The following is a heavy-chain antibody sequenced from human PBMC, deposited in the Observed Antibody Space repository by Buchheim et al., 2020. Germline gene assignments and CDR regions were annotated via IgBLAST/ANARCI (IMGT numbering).Heavy chain of an antibody. CDR1: GFTFTSAW. Sequence: VQLVESGGGLVKPGGSLRLSCEGSGFTFTSAWMVWVRQAPGKGLEWVGRIKSRVDGETTDFASPMTGRISISRDDSQNMVFLQIDNLKVEDTAVYYCTTGSRGHWGQGTL. V-gene: IGHV3-15*01. J-gene: IGHJ4*02. CDR3: TTGSRGH. CDR2: IKSRVDGETT. D-gene: IGHD3-10*01.